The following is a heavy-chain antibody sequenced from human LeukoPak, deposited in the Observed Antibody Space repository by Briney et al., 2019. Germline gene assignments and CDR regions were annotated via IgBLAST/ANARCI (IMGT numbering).Heavy chain of an antibody. CDR3: ASSSWKKTFDY. CDR2: IHTSGTT. D-gene: IGHD1-1*01. CDR1: GGSITFYY. Sequence: PSETPSLTCSVSGGSITFYYWNWIRKPAGKGLEWIGRIHTSGTTNYNPSLKSRVTMSIDTSQKKFSLNLTSVTAADTAVYYCASSSWKKTFDYWGQGALVTVSS. V-gene: IGHV4-4*07. J-gene: IGHJ4*02.